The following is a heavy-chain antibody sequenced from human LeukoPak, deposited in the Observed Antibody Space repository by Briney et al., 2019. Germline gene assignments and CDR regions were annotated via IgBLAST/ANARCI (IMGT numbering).Heavy chain of an antibody. D-gene: IGHD6-19*01. CDR2: INPNSGGT. CDR1: GYTFTGYY. V-gene: IGHV1-2*02. J-gene: IGHJ4*02. CDR3: ARLAMYSSGWSILDY. Sequence: ASVKVSCKASGYTFTGYYMHWVRQAPGQGLEWMGWINPNSGGTNYAQKFQGRVTMTRDTSISTAYMELSRLRSDDTAVFYCARLAMYSSGWSILDYWGQGALVTVSS.